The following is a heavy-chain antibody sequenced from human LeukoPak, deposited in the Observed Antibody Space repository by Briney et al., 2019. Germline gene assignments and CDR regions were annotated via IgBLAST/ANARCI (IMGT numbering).Heavy chain of an antibody. J-gene: IGHJ3*02. D-gene: IGHD6-13*01. V-gene: IGHV1-3*01. Sequence: EASVKVSCKASGYTFTRNAMYWVRQAPGQSLEWMGWINAGNGNTKYSQEFQGRVTITRDTSARTAYMELSSLRSEDTTVYYCARNPGSSWYGDAFDIWGQGTMVTVSS. CDR1: GYTFTRNA. CDR3: ARNPGSSWYGDAFDI. CDR2: INAGNGNT.